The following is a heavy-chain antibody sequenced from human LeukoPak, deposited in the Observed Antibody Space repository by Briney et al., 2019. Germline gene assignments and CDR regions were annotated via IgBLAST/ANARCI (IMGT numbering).Heavy chain of an antibody. CDR1: GYTFTSYD. J-gene: IGHJ6*03. Sequence: ASVKVSCKASGYTFTSYDINWVRQATGQGLEWMGWMNPNSGNTGYAQKFQGRVTITRNTSISTAYMELSSLRSEDTAVYYCARGAAGWNYHYYYYMDVWGKGTTVTVSS. V-gene: IGHV1-8*03. CDR2: MNPNSGNT. D-gene: IGHD1-7*01. CDR3: ARGAAGWNYHYYYYMDV.